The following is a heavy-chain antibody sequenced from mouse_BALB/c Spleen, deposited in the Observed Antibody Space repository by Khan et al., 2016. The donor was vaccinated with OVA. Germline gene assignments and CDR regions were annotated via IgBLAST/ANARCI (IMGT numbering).Heavy chain of an antibody. Sequence: QVQLQQSGAELVKPGASVKLSCKASGYPLTSYWLHWMKQRPGQGLEWIGEIDPSDSYTNYNQKFKGKATLTVDKSSSTTYMQLSSLTSEDSAGYYCARSLLIVSSTGFGYWGQGTLVTVSA. CDR3: ARSLLIVSSTGFGY. J-gene: IGHJ3*01. V-gene: IGHV1-69*02. CDR2: IDPSDSYT. CDR1: GYPLTSYW. D-gene: IGHD1-1*01.